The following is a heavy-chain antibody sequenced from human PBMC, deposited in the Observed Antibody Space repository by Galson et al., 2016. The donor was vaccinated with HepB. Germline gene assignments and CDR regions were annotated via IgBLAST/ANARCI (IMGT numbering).Heavy chain of an antibody. D-gene: IGHD3-10*01. CDR2: ISYDGTNK. Sequence: SLRLSCAASGFTFSSYAMHWVRQAPGKGLEWVAVISYDGTNKYYADSVKGRFTVSRDNSKNTLYLQMNSLRAEDTAVYYCARVDGFGEPLYFDYWGRGTLVTVSS. CDR1: GFTFSSYA. CDR3: ARVDGFGEPLYFDY. V-gene: IGHV3-30*04. J-gene: IGHJ4*02.